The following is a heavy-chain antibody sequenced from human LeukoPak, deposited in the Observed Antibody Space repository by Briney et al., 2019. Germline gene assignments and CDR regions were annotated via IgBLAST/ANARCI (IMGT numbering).Heavy chain of an antibody. CDR1: GFTFSNYP. CDR2: ISGDGRST. CDR3: ATDRGYSGYGVFDY. Sequence: GGSLRLSCAGSGFTFSNYPISWVRQAPGKGLEWVSTISGDGRSTYYADSVKGRFTISRDDSTDTLHLQMNSLRVEDSALYYCATDRGYSGYGVFDYWGQGTLVSVSS. J-gene: IGHJ4*02. V-gene: IGHV3-23*01. D-gene: IGHD5-12*01.